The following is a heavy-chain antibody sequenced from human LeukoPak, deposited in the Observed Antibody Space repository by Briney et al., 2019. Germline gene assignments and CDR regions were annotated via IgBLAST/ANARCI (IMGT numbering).Heavy chain of an antibody. D-gene: IGHD3-22*01. CDR2: ISSSGSTI. CDR3: ASSENYYYDSSGYSYFDY. V-gene: IGHV3-11*04. CDR1: GFTFSDYY. Sequence: GGSLRLSCAASGFTFSDYYMSWIRQAPGKGLEWVSYISSSGSTIYYADSVKGRFTISRDNAKNSLYLQMNSLRAEDTAVYYCASSENYYYDSSGYSYFDYWGQGTLVTVSS. J-gene: IGHJ4*02.